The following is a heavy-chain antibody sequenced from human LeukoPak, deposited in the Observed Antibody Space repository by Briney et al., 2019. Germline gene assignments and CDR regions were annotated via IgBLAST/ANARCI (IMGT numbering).Heavy chain of an antibody. CDR3: ARVDSYSSGYYQERQPGAEYFQH. CDR1: GFTFITYS. Sequence: HAGGSLRLSCAASGFTFITYSMNWVRQAPGKGLEWVSYIGSSSSTIYYADSVKGRFTISRDNVKNSLYLQMHSLRAEDTAVYYCARVDSYSSGYYQERQPGAEYFQHWGQGTLVSVSS. J-gene: IGHJ1*01. D-gene: IGHD3-22*01. V-gene: IGHV3-48*04. CDR2: IGSSSSTI.